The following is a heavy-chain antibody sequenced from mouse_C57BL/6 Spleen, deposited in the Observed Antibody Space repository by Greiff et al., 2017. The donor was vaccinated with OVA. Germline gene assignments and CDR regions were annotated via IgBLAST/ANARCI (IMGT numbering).Heavy chain of an antibody. D-gene: IGHD4-1*01. CDR3: ARGRLGRGAMDY. CDR1: GYTFTSYW. J-gene: IGHJ4*01. V-gene: IGHV1-69*01. CDR2: IDPSDSYT. Sequence: QVQLQQSGAELVMPGASVKLSCKASGYTFTSYWMHWVKQRPGQGLEWIGEIDPSDSYTNYNQKFKGKSTLTVDKSSSTAYMQLSSLTSEDSAVYYCARGRLGRGAMDYWGQGTSVTVSS.